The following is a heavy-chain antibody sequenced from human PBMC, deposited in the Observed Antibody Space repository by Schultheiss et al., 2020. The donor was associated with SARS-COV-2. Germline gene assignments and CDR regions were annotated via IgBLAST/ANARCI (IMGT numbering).Heavy chain of an antibody. Sequence: SETLSLTCTVSGGSISSGSYYWSWIRQPAGKGLEWIGRIYTSGSTNYNPSLKSRVTISVDTSKNQFSLKLSSVTAADTAVYYCARHPNSGYYPYDYYYMDVWGKGTTVTVSS. CDR2: IYTSGST. V-gene: IGHV4-61*02. CDR3: ARHPNSGYYPYDYYYMDV. CDR1: GGSISSGSYY. D-gene: IGHD5-12*01. J-gene: IGHJ6*03.